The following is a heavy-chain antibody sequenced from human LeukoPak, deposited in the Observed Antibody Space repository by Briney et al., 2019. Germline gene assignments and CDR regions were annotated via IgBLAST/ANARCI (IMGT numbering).Heavy chain of an antibody. CDR3: ATAMTAMVTYYFDY. CDR2: FDPEDGET. CDR1: GYTLTELS. J-gene: IGHJ4*02. Sequence: ASVKVSCKVSGYTLTELSMHWVRQAPGKGLEWMGGFDPEDGETIYAQKFQGRVTMTEDTSTDTAYMELSSLRSEDTAVYYRATAMTAMVTYYFDYWGQGTLVTVSS. D-gene: IGHD5-18*01. V-gene: IGHV1-24*01.